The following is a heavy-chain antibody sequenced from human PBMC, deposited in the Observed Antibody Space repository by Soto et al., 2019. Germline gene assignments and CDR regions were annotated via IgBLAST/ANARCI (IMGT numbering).Heavy chain of an antibody. Sequence: LQLQESGPGLVKPSETLSLTCTVSGGSISNSDYFWAWMRQPPGKGLEWVGTISHTGSPRYNPSLKSRVTISVDTSKNQFSLRLPSVTAADTAVFCCASQLESTTYFDYWGRGTLVTVSS. V-gene: IGHV4-39*01. CDR3: ASQLESTTYFDY. CDR2: ISHTGSP. J-gene: IGHJ4*02. D-gene: IGHD1-1*01. CDR1: GGSISNSDYF.